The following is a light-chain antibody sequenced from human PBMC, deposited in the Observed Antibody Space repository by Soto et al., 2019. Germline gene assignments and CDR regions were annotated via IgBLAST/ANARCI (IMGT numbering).Light chain of an antibody. CDR3: QQYSNWPLT. CDR1: QSIGFN. V-gene: IGKV3-15*01. CDR2: TTSTRATA. Sequence: EIVMTQSPATLSVSPGGRATLSCRASQSIGFNLAWYQQKPGQAPRLLIYTTSTRATATRATGIPARFSGSGSGTEFTLTISSLQSEDFAVYYCQQYSNWPLTFGGGTKVDIK. J-gene: IGKJ4*01.